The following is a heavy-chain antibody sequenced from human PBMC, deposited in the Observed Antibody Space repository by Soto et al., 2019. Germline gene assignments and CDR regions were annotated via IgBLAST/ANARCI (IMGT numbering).Heavy chain of an antibody. V-gene: IGHV3-23*01. Sequence: GGSLRLSCAASGFTFSSYAMSWVRQAPGKGLEWVSAISGSGGSTYYADSVKGRFTISRDNSKNTLYLQMNNLRAEDTAVYYCAKVVPNYDILTGSFDYWGQGTLVTVSS. CDR3: AKVVPNYDILTGSFDY. D-gene: IGHD3-9*01. J-gene: IGHJ4*02. CDR2: ISGSGGST. CDR1: GFTFSSYA.